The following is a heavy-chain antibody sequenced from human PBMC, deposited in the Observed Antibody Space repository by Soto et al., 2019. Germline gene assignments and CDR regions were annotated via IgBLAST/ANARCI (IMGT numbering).Heavy chain of an antibody. D-gene: IGHD3-9*01. Sequence: SETLSLTCAVYGGSFSGYYWRWIRQPPWKGLEWVGEINHSGSTNYNPSLKSRVTISVDTAKNQFSLKLSSVTAADTAVYYCASGRRIAGYFDLMDVWGQGTTVNVSS. V-gene: IGHV4-34*01. CDR2: INHSGST. CDR1: GGSFSGYY. CDR3: ASGRRIAGYFDLMDV. J-gene: IGHJ6*02.